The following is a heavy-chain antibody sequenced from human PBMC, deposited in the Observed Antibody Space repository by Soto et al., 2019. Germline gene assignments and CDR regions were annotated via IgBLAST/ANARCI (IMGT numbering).Heavy chain of an antibody. CDR1: GFSLSTSGMC. CDR3: ARSLYDYGDYFYLVAFDI. Sequence: SGPTLVNPTRTLTLTCTFSGFSLSTSGMCVFCIRQPPGKALELLALIDWDDDKYYSTSLKTRLTISKDTSKNQVVLTMTNMDPVDTATYYCARSLYDYGDYFYLVAFDIWGQGTMVTVS. V-gene: IGHV2-70*01. CDR2: IDWDDDK. D-gene: IGHD4-17*01. J-gene: IGHJ3*02.